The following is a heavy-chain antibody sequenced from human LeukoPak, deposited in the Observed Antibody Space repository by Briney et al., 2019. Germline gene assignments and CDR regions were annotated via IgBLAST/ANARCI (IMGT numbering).Heavy chain of an antibody. CDR2: IVVGSGNT. V-gene: IGHV1-58*01. D-gene: IGHD3-3*01. CDR1: GFTFTSSA. Sequence: GASVKVSCKASGFTFTSSAVQWVRQARGQRLEWIGWIVVGSGNTNYAQKFQERVTITRDMSTSIAYMELSSLRSEDTAVYYCAAPNKDFWSGYPDAFDIWGQGTMVTVSS. CDR3: AAPNKDFWSGYPDAFDI. J-gene: IGHJ3*02.